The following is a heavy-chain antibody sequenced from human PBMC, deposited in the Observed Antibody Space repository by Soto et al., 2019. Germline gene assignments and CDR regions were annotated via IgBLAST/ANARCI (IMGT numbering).Heavy chain of an antibody. CDR2: IYYSGST. CDR3: ARTMTGYSSSWEVFDY. D-gene: IGHD6-13*01. Sequence: SETLSLTCTVSGGSISSGDYYWSWIRQPPGKGLEWIGYIYYSGSTYYNPSLKSRVTISVDTSKNQFSLKLSSVTAADTAVYYCARTMTGYSSSWEVFDYWGQGTLVTVSS. V-gene: IGHV4-30-4*01. J-gene: IGHJ4*02. CDR1: GGSISSGDYY.